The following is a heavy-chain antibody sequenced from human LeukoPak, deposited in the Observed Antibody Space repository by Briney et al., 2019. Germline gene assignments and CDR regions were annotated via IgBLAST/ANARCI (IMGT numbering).Heavy chain of an antibody. V-gene: IGHV4-34*01. D-gene: IGHD1-1*01. CDR2: INHSGST. Sequence: SSETLSLTRAVYGGSFSGYYWSWIRQPPGKGLEWIGEINHSGSTNYNPSLKSRVTISVDTSKNQFSLKLSSVTAADTAVYYCARGRYLHDFDYWGQGTLVTVSS. CDR3: ARGRYLHDFDY. CDR1: GGSFSGYY. J-gene: IGHJ4*02.